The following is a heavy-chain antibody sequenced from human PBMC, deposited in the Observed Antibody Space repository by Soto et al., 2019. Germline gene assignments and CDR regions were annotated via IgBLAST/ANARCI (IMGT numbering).Heavy chain of an antibody. J-gene: IGHJ4*02. V-gene: IGHV3-64D*06. CDR2: ISSYGADT. CDR1: GFTFNSYA. D-gene: IGHD6-19*01. Sequence: GGSLRLSCSASGFTFNSYAMHWVRQAPGKGLEFVSAISSYGADTYYADSVKGRFAISRDNSKNMLYLQMSSLRAEDTALYYCVKEGYMRSDWYGQFDYWGQGALVTVSS. CDR3: VKEGYMRSDWYGQFDY.